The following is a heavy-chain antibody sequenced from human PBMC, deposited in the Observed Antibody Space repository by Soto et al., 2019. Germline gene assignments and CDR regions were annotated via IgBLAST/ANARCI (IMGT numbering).Heavy chain of an antibody. CDR1: GGSFSGYY. CDR2: INHSGST. J-gene: IGHJ5*02. D-gene: IGHD3-16*01. CDR3: GVGDNWFDP. Sequence: PSETLSLTCAVYGGSFSGYYWSWTRQPPGKGLEWIGEINHSGSTNYNPSLKSRVTISVDTSKNQFSLKLSSVTAADTAVYYCGVGDNWFDPWGQGTLVTVSS. V-gene: IGHV4-34*01.